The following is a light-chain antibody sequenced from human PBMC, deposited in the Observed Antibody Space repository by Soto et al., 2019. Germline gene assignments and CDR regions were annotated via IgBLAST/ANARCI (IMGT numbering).Light chain of an antibody. J-gene: IGKJ3*01. CDR3: QQYGRSPFT. V-gene: IGKV3-20*01. Sequence: IVLTQSPGTLSLSKGERATLSCRASQSVSSNNSAWYQQRPGQAPRVVIYGASTRATGIPERFSGSGSGTDFTLTISRLEPEDFAVYYCQQYGRSPFTFGPGTKVDI. CDR1: QSVSSNN. CDR2: GAS.